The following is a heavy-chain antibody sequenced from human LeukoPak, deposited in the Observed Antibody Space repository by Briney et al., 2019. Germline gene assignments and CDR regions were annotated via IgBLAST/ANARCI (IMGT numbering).Heavy chain of an antibody. V-gene: IGHV3-21*01. D-gene: IGHD3-10*01. CDR1: GFTFSSYS. CDR2: ISSSSSYI. J-gene: IGHJ6*02. Sequence: PGGSLRLSCAASGFTFSSYSMNWVRQAPGKGLEWVSSISSSSSYIYYADSVKGRFTISRDNAKNSLYLQMNSLRAEDTAVYYCAREGMVLYGMDVWGQGTTVTVSS. CDR3: AREGMVLYGMDV.